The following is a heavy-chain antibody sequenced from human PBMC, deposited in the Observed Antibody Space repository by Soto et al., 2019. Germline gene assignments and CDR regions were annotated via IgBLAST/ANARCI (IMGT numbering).Heavy chain of an antibody. CDR1: GFTFNTHP. Sequence: QVQLVESGGGVVKPGTSLRLSCAASGFTFNTHPLYWVRQAPGKGLEWVACISYDGTNKFYADSVKGRFTISRDTSKSTLDLQMYSLRDDDRAVYYCARGVEGWYCDYWGRGTQVTVSS. CDR3: ARGVEGWYCDY. J-gene: IGHJ4*01. V-gene: IGHV3-30-3*01. D-gene: IGHD3-3*01. CDR2: ISYDGTNK.